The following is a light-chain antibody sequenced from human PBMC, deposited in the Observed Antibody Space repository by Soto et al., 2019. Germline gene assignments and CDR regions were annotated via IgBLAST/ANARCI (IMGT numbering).Light chain of an antibody. J-gene: IGKJ1*01. CDR2: DAS. CDR3: QQRSDWLWT. V-gene: IGKV3-11*01. Sequence: EIVLTQSPGTLSLSPGERATLSCRASRSVSYHLAWVQHKPGQAPRLLIYDASTRAPGIPARFSGSGSVTDFTLTISSLEPEDFAVYYCQQRSDWLWTFGQGTKVEIK. CDR1: RSVSYH.